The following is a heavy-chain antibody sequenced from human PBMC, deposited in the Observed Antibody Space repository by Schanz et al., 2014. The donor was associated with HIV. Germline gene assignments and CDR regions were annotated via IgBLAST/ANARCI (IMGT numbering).Heavy chain of an antibody. Sequence: EVQLVESGGGLVKPGGSLRLSCAASGFSFNDFAVHWVRQTPGKGLEWVSGISWNSGSIGYADSVKGRFTISRDNAKNSLTLQMHSLRSEDTAVYYCARSETIAARPVWYFDLWGRGTLVTVSS. D-gene: IGHD6-6*01. J-gene: IGHJ2*01. CDR3: ARSETIAARPVWYFDL. V-gene: IGHV3-9*01. CDR2: ISWNSGSI. CDR1: GFSFNDFA.